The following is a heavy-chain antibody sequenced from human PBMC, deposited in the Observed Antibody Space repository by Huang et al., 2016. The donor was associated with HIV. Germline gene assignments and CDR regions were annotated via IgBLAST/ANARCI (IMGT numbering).Heavy chain of an antibody. J-gene: IGHJ6*02. CDR3: ATKTAGMDI. Sequence: VESGGRSVQPGGSIRLSCVGSTFTFGVYWMRWVRKRPGKGVEGVDKIKQDESEKYYVDVVKGRFNISRDNAKKVLFLEMDALRVEDTAIYFCATKTAGMDIWGQGTTVIVSS. V-gene: IGHV3-7*01. CDR2: IKQDESEK. CDR1: TFTFGVYW.